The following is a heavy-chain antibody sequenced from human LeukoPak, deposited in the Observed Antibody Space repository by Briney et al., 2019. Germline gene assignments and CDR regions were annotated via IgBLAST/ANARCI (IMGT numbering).Heavy chain of an antibody. D-gene: IGHD6-19*01. Sequence: GGSLRLACAPYGFTVSINYMRWVRQATGEGLEGVSVIYSGGSTYYADSVKGRFPISRDNSKNTVYLQMNSLRAEDTAVYYCAREVSGWYYFDCWGQGTLVTVSS. J-gene: IGHJ4*02. V-gene: IGHV3-53*01. CDR3: AREVSGWYYFDC. CDR1: GFTVSINY. CDR2: IYSGGST.